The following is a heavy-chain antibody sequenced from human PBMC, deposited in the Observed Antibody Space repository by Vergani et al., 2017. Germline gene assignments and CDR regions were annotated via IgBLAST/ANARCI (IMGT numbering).Heavy chain of an antibody. J-gene: IGHJ4*02. D-gene: IGHD2-2*01. Sequence: VQLVESGGDLVQPGGSLRLSCTLSGFTLNTYGIHWVRQAPGKGLEWVSFIHYDGSHEYYIDSVKGRFTISRDNSKNTLILQMNGLRAEDTAVYYCARDRGCATISCYFSGAFDYWGLGTLVSVSS. V-gene: IGHV3-30*02. CDR2: IHYDGSHE. CDR1: GFTLNTYG. CDR3: ARDRGCATISCYFSGAFDY.